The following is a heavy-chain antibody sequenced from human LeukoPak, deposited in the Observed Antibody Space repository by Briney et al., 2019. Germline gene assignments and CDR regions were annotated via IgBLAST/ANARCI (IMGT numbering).Heavy chain of an antibody. CDR2: IYYSGST. CDR1: GGSISSYY. Sequence: SETLSLTCTVSGGSISSYYWSWIRQPPGKGLEWIGYIYYSGSTNYNPSLKSRVTISVDTSKNQFSLKLSSVTAADTAVYYCARQYSSSWDYYFDYWGQGTLVTVSS. D-gene: IGHD6-13*01. J-gene: IGHJ4*02. CDR3: ARQYSSSWDYYFDY. V-gene: IGHV4-59*08.